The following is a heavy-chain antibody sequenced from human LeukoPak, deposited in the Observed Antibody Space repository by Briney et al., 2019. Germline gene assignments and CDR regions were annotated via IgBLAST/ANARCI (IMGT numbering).Heavy chain of an antibody. CDR3: ARDYYDSSGSDAFDI. Sequence: GESLKISCKGSGYSFTNYWISWVRQMPGKGLEWMGKIDPSDSYANYSPSFQGHVTISAGKSITTAYLQWGSLKASDTAMYYCARDYYDSSGSDAFDIWGQGTMVTVYS. V-gene: IGHV5-10-1*01. D-gene: IGHD3-22*01. CDR1: GYSFTNYW. J-gene: IGHJ3*02. CDR2: IDPSDSYA.